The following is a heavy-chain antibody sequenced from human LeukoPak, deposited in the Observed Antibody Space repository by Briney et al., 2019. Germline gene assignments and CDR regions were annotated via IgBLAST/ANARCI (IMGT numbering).Heavy chain of an antibody. CDR2: ISAYNGNT. V-gene: IGHV1-18*01. CDR3: ARDFHPFGGVRGVFDY. D-gene: IGHD3-10*01. J-gene: IGHJ4*02. Sequence: ASVKVSCKASGYTFTSYGISWVRQAPGQGLEWMGWISAYNGNTNYAQKFQGRVTITRDTSASTAYMELSSLRSEDTAVYYCARDFHPFGGVRGVFDYWGQGTLVTVSS. CDR1: GYTFTSYG.